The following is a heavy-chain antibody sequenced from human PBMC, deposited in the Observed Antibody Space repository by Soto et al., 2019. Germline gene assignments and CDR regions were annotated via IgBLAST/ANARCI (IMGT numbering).Heavy chain of an antibody. V-gene: IGHV1-69*01. D-gene: IGHD2-15*01. J-gene: IGHJ6*02. Sequence: QVQLVQSGAEVKKPGSSVKVSCKASGGTFSSYAISWVRQAPGQGLEWMGGIIPIFGTANYAQKVQGRVRITEDECTSTAYMELSSLSSEDTSVYYCARPGRYCSGGSCPNGMDVWGQGTTVTVSS. CDR2: IIPIFGTA. CDR1: GGTFSSYA. CDR3: ARPGRYCSGGSCPNGMDV.